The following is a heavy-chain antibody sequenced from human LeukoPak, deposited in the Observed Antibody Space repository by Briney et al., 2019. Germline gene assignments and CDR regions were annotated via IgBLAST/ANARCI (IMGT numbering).Heavy chain of an antibody. Sequence: PSETLSLTCTVSGGSISSYYWSWIRQPPGKGLEWIGYIYYSGSTNYNPSLKSRVTISVDTSKNQFSLKLSSVTAADTAVYYCARVREYYGSGSYYTWFDPWGQGTLVTVSS. V-gene: IGHV4-59*01. D-gene: IGHD3-10*01. CDR1: GGSISSYY. J-gene: IGHJ5*02. CDR2: IYYSGST. CDR3: ARVREYYGSGSYYTWFDP.